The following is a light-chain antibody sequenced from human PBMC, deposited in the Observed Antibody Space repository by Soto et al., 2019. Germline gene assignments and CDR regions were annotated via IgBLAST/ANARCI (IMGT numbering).Light chain of an antibody. CDR2: AAS. V-gene: IGKV1-39*01. Sequence: DIQMSQSPSSLSASVGDRVTITCRASQSISTSLKWYQQKTGRAPKLLIYAASSLQSGVPSRFSGNGSGTDFDLANSGLQPADFATLYCQQSYSVHRTFGHGTKVDI. CDR3: QQSYSVHRT. CDR1: QSISTS. J-gene: IGKJ3*01.